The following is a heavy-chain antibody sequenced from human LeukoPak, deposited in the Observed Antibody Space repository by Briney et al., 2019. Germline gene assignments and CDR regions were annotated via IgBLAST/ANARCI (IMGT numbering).Heavy chain of an antibody. Sequence: SETLSLTCTVSGGSISSGDYYWSWIRQPPGKGLEWIGYIYYSGSTYYNPSLRSRVTISVDTSKNQFSLKLSSVTAADTAVYYCARSDYYYYYGMDVWGQGTTVTVSS. CDR3: ARSDYYYYYGMDV. J-gene: IGHJ6*02. V-gene: IGHV4-30-4*01. CDR1: GGSISSGDYY. CDR2: IYYSGST.